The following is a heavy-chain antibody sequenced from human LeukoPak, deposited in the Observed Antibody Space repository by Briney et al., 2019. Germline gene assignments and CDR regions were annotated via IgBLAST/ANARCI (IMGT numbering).Heavy chain of an antibody. Sequence: GGSQRLSCAASGFTFSNYWMSWVRQAPGKGLEWVSAISGSGSNTYYVDSVKGRFIISRDNSKNTLYLQMNSLRAEDTAVYYCANLAGNLIRDYWGQGTLVTVSS. CDR1: GFTFSNYW. CDR2: ISGSGSNT. CDR3: ANLAGNLIRDY. V-gene: IGHV3-23*01. J-gene: IGHJ4*02. D-gene: IGHD6-19*01.